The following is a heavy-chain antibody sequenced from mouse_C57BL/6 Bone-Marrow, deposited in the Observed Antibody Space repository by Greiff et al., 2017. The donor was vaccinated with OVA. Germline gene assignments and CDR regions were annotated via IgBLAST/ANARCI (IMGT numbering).Heavy chain of an antibody. CDR3: ARGDGASFAY. Sequence: QVQLQQPGAELVRPGSSVKLSCKASGYTFTSYWMHWVKQRPIQGLEWIGNIDPSDSETHYNQKFKDKATLTVDKSSSTAYMQLSSLTSEDAAVYYCARGDGASFAYWGQGTLVTVSA. J-gene: IGHJ3*01. CDR2: IDPSDSET. D-gene: IGHD2-3*01. CDR1: GYTFTSYW. V-gene: IGHV1-52*01.